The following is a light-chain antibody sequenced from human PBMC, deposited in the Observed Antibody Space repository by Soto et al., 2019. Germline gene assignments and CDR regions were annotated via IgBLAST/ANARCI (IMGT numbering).Light chain of an antibody. CDR2: GAF. V-gene: IGKV3-15*01. CDR3: QQYNNWPPYT. Sequence: EIVMTQSPATLSVSPGERATLSCRASQSVSSNLAWYQQKPGQAPRLLIYGAFTRATGIPARFSGSGSGTEFTLTINSLQSEDFAVYYCQQYNNWPPYTFGQGTKVDNK. CDR1: QSVSSN. J-gene: IGKJ2*01.